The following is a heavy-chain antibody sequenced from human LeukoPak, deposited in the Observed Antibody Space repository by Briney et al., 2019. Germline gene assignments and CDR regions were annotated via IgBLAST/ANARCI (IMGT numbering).Heavy chain of an antibody. CDR3: ARVWERNYDILTGYVDY. CDR2: ISYDGSNK. J-gene: IGHJ4*02. V-gene: IGHV3-30-3*01. Sequence: PGRSLRLSCAASGFTFSSFAMHWVRQAPGKGLEWVAVISYDGSNKYYADSVKGRFTISRDNSKSTLYLQMNSLRAEDTAVYYCARVWERNYDILTGYVDYWGQGTLVTVSS. D-gene: IGHD3-9*01. CDR1: GFTFSSFA.